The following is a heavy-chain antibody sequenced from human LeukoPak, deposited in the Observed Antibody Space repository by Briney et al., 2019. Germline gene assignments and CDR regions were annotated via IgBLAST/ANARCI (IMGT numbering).Heavy chain of an antibody. D-gene: IGHD3-16*02. CDR1: GFTFSDYY. Sequence: GGSLRLSCAASGFTFSDYYMSWIRQAPGKGLEWVSYISSSGSTIYYADSVKGRFTISRDNAKNSLYLQMNSLRAEDTAVCYCARDWKLSSGGYYYGMDVWGQGTTVTVSS. CDR2: ISSSGSTI. CDR3: ARDWKLSSGGYYYGMDV. J-gene: IGHJ6*02. V-gene: IGHV3-11*01.